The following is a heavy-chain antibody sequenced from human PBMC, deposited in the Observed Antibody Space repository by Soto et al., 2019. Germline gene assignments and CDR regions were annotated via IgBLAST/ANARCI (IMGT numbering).Heavy chain of an antibody. CDR1: GFTFSSYW. D-gene: IGHD6-13*01. CDR3: ARDSSPSYSSRWYDAFDI. J-gene: IGHJ3*02. Sequence: EVQLVESGGGLVQPGGSLRLSCAASGFTFSSYWMTWVRQAPGKGLEWVANIKQDEGKRYYVDSVEGRFTISRDNAKNSLFLQMNSLRAEDTAVYYCARDSSPSYSSRWYDAFDIWGQGTMVTVSS. V-gene: IGHV3-7*05. CDR2: IKQDEGKR.